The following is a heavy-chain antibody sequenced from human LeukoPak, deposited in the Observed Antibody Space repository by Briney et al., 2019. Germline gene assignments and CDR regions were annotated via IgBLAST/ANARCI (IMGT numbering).Heavy chain of an antibody. CDR3: ARDPVHYYDSSGYWRY. Sequence: ASVKVSCKASGYTFTGYYMHWVRQAPGQGLEWMGWINPNSGGTNYAQKVQGRVTMTTDRSTSTAYMELRSLRSDDTAVYYCARDPVHYYDSSGYWRYWGQGTLVTVSS. V-gene: IGHV1-2*02. CDR1: GYTFTGYY. D-gene: IGHD3-22*01. J-gene: IGHJ4*02. CDR2: INPNSGGT.